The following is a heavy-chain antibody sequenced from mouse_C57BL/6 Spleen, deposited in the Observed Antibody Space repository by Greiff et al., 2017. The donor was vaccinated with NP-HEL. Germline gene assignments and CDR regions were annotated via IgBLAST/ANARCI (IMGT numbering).Heavy chain of an antibody. V-gene: IGHV1-64*01. J-gene: IGHJ1*03. Sequence: QVQLQQPGAELVKPGASVKLSCKASGYTFTSYWMHWVKQRPGQGLEWLGMIHPNSGSTNYNEKFKSKATLTVDKSSSTAYMQLSSLTSEDSAVYYCARGITTVWYFDVWGTGTTVTVSS. CDR2: IHPNSGST. CDR3: ARGITTVWYFDV. CDR1: GYTFTSYW. D-gene: IGHD1-1*01.